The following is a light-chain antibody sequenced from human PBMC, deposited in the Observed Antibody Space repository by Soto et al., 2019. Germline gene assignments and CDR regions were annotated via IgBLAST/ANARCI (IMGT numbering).Light chain of an antibody. J-gene: IGKJ1*01. Sequence: EIVMTQSPATLSVSPGERATLSCRAGQSVSTNLAWYQQKPGQAPRLLIYGASTRATGIPARFSGSGSGTEFTLTISSLQSEDCAVYCCQHYNNWPPWTFGQGTKVEIK. V-gene: IGKV3-15*01. CDR1: QSVSTN. CDR2: GAS. CDR3: QHYNNWPPWT.